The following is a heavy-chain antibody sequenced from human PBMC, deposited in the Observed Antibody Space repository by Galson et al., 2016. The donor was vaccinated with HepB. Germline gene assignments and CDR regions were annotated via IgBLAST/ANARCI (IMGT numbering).Heavy chain of an antibody. CDR3: AKHREYYYGSGNFNWFDP. V-gene: IGHV3-23*01. J-gene: IGHJ5*02. CDR1: GFTFSSYA. D-gene: IGHD3-10*01. CDR2: IGGGADT. Sequence: SMRLSCAASGFTFSSYAMSWVRQAPGMGLKWVSSIGGGADTYYADSVKGRFLISRDNSKNTLYLQMNSLRAEDTAIYYCAKHREYYYGSGNFNWFDPWGQGTLVTVSS.